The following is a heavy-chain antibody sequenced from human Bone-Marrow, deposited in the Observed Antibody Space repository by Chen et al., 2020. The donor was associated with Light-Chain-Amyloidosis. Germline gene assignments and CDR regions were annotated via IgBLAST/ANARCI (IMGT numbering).Heavy chain of an antibody. CDR3: ATDRGFSTFNI. Sequence: EVQLVESGGGLVQPGGSLRLSCAASGFSFSGSWMVWVRQAPGKGLEWLANINQDGRTKNYVDSVKGRFTISRDNTQNPLFLQMNSLRVEDTAVYYCATDRGFSTFNIWGQGTMLTVSS. CDR2: INQDGRTK. CDR1: GFSFSGSW. V-gene: IGHV3-7*03. D-gene: IGHD3-10*01. J-gene: IGHJ3*02.